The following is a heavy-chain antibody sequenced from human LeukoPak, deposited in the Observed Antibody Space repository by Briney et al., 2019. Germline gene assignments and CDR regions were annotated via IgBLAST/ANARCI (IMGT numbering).Heavy chain of an antibody. J-gene: IGHJ4*02. D-gene: IGHD3-16*01. CDR2: IIPIFGTA. CDR1: GGTFSSYA. V-gene: IGHV1-69*05. CDR3: ARGGGYDQGYQNYTDY. Sequence: GASVKVSCKASGGTFSSYAISWVRQAPGQGLEWMGGIIPIFGTANYAQKFQGRVTITTDESTSTAYMELSSLRSEDTAVYYCARGGGYDQGYQNYTDYWGQGTLVTVSS.